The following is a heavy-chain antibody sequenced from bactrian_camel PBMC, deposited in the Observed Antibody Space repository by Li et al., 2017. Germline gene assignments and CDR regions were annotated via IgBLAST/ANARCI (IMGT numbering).Heavy chain of an antibody. CDR3: AADPARQCTQNDFPW. Sequence: VQLVESGGGSVEAGGSLRLSCAVSHYTFTSLALSCMGWFHQAPGKEREGVAILTRGGLQFYTDSVQDRFTISRDTAKMELYLQMTTLRPEDTAMYYCAADPARQCTQNDFPWWGQGTQVTVSS. CDR1: HYTFTSLALSC. J-gene: IGHJ6*01. D-gene: IGHD4*01. CDR2: LTRGGLQ. V-gene: IGHV3S53*01.